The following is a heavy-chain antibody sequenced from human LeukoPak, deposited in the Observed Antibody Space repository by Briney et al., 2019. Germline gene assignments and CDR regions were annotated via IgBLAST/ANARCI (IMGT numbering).Heavy chain of an antibody. V-gene: IGHV3-23*01. Sequence: GGSLRLSCAASGFAFSSYAMTGVRQPPGKGLEWVSAISGSGGSTHYADSVKGRFTISRDNSKNTLYLQMNSLRAEDTAVYYCAKGAPYSSSLSNWFDPWGQGTLVTVSS. CDR1: GFAFSSYA. J-gene: IGHJ5*02. CDR3: AKGAPYSSSLSNWFDP. D-gene: IGHD6-6*01. CDR2: ISGSGGST.